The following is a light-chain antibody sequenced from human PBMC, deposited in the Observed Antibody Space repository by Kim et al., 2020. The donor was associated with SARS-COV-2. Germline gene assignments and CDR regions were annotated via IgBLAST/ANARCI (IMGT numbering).Light chain of an antibody. Sequence: ASVGDRVTITCRASQSISSYLNWYQQKPGKAPKLLIYAAASLQSGVPSRFSGSGSGTDFTLTISSLQPEDFATYYCQQSYSTPRTFGQGTKVDIK. V-gene: IGKV1-39*01. J-gene: IGKJ1*01. CDR2: AAA. CDR3: QQSYSTPRT. CDR1: QSISSY.